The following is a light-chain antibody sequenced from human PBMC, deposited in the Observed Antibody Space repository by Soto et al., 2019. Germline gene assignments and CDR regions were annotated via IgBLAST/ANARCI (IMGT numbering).Light chain of an antibody. J-gene: IGLJ1*01. CDR2: QDS. V-gene: IGLV3-1*01. Sequence: SYELTQPPSVSVSPGQTASITCSGDKLGDKYACWYQQKPGQSPVLVIYQDSKRPSGIPERFSGSNSGNTATLTIGGPQAMDEDDYYCQAWDSSTAIFGTGTKVTVL. CDR3: QAWDSSTAI. CDR1: KLGDKY.